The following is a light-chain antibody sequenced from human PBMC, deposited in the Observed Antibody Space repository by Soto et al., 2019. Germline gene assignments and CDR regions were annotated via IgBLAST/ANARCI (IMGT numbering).Light chain of an antibody. CDR1: QSVGTA. Sequence: TVLTQSPATLSLSPGERATFSCRASQSVGTAFAWFQQKPGQAPRLLIYDASNRATGIPARFSGTGSETDFTLTISSLEPEDFAIYYCQQRSKMPLTFGHGTKVDIK. J-gene: IGKJ1*01. V-gene: IGKV3-11*01. CDR3: QQRSKMPLT. CDR2: DAS.